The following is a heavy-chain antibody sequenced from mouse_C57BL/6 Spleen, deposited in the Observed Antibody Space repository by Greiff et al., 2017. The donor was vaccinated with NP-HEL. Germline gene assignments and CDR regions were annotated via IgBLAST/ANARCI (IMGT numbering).Heavy chain of an antibody. D-gene: IGHD2-4*01. CDR3: ARPGDYDGRGWYFDV. CDR2: FHPYNDDT. J-gene: IGHJ1*03. V-gene: IGHV1-47*01. Sequence: QVQLQQSGAELVKPGASVKMSCKASGYTFTTYPIEWMKQNHGKSLEWIGNFHPYNDDTKYNEKFKGKATLTVEKSSSTVYLELSRLTSDDSAVYYCARPGDYDGRGWYFDVWGTGTTVTVSS. CDR1: GYTFTTYP.